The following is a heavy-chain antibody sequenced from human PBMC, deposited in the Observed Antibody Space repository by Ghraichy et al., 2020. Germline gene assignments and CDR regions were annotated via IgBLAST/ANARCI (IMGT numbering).Heavy chain of an antibody. J-gene: IGHJ4*02. CDR1: GGSISSSSYY. CDR2: IYYSGST. CDR3: ARLEEARGVIPTPDY. Sequence: SETLSLTCTVSGGSISSSSYYWGWIRQPPGKGLEWIGSIYYSGSTYYNPSLRSRVTISVDTSKNQFSLKLSSVTAADTAVYYCARLEEARGVIPTPDYWGQGTLVTVSS. V-gene: IGHV4-39*01. D-gene: IGHD3-10*01.